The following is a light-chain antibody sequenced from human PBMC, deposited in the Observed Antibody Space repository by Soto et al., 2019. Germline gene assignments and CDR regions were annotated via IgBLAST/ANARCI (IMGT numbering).Light chain of an antibody. V-gene: IGLV1-47*01. CDR1: SSNIGTYY. Sequence: QSALTQPPSASGTPGQRVTISCSGSSSNIGTYYVDWYQQLPGTAPKLLIHRNGQRPSGVPDRFSGSKSGTSASLAISGLXSEDEADYYCATWDDRLRAYVIGAGTRSPS. CDR3: ATWDDRLRAYV. J-gene: IGLJ1*01. CDR2: RNG.